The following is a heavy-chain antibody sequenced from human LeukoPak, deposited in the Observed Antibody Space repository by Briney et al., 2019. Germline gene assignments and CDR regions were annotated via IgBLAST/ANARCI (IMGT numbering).Heavy chain of an antibody. V-gene: IGHV4-59*08. CDR2: IYYSGST. J-gene: IGHJ3*02. Sequence: SETLSLTCTVSGGSISSYYWSWIRQPPGKGLEWIGYIYYSGSTNYNPSLKSRVTISVDTSKNQFSLKLSSVTAADTAVYYCARRVIAASDAFDIWGQGTMVTVSS. D-gene: IGHD6-6*01. CDR3: ARRVIAASDAFDI. CDR1: GGSISSYY.